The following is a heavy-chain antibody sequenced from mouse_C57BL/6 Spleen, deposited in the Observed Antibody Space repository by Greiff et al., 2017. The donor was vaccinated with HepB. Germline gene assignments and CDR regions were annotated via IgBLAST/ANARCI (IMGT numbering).Heavy chain of an antibody. J-gene: IGHJ2*01. Sequence: EVQLVESEGGLVQPGSSMKLSCTASGFTFSDYYMAWVRQVPEKGLEWVANINYDGSSTYYLDSLKSRFIISRDNAKNILYLQMSSLKSEDTATYYCARDTGYYFDHWGQGTTLTVSS. CDR3: ARDTGYYFDH. CDR1: GFTFSDYY. CDR2: INYDGSST. V-gene: IGHV5-16*01.